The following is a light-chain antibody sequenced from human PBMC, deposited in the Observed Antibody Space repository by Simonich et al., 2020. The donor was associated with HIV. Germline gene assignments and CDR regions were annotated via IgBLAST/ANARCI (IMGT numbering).Light chain of an antibody. V-gene: IGKV3-15*01. J-gene: IGKJ5*01. CDR2: AVS. Sequence: EIVMTQSPATLSVSPGERATLSCRASQSVNNNVAWYQQKPGQATRLLIYAVSTRATYIPARFSCSGSGTEFTLTISSIQSEDFAVYYCQQYNTWVSITFGQGTRLEMK. CDR3: QQYNTWVSIT. CDR1: QSVNNN.